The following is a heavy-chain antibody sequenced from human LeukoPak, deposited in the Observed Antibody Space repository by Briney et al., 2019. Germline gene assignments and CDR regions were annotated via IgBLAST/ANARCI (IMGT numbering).Heavy chain of an antibody. J-gene: IGHJ4*02. V-gene: IGHV3-66*01. CDR3: ARRPGDGYKGWSDYFDY. CDR1: GFTVSSNY. Sequence: GGSLRLSCAASGFTVSSNYMSWVRQAPGKGLEWVSVIYSGGSTYYADSVKGRFTISRDNSKNTLYLQMNSLRAEDTAVYYCARRPGDGYKGWSDYFDYWGQGTLVTVSS. CDR2: IYSGGST. D-gene: IGHD5-24*01.